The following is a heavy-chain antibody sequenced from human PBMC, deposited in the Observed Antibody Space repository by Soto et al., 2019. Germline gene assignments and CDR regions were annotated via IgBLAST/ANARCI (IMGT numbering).Heavy chain of an antibody. CDR1: GFAFTSYP. J-gene: IGHJ4*02. V-gene: IGHV3-48*02. D-gene: IGHD7-27*01. CDR2: IRSSSDVI. Sequence: EVRLVESGGGLVQPGGSLTLSCAASGFAFTSYPMNWVRQAPGKGLEWISHIRSSSDVIQYADSVKGRFTISRDNANNSLYLQMNSLRDEDTAVYYCASDRDWGFDYWGQGTLVTVSS. CDR3: ASDRDWGFDY.